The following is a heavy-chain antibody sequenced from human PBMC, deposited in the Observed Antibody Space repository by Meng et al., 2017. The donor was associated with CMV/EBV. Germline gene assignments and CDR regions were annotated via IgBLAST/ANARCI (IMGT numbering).Heavy chain of an antibody. J-gene: IGHJ4*02. V-gene: IGHV2-5*02. CDR2: IYWDDDK. D-gene: IGHD5-18*01. CDR3: AHLDTAKLHFDY. CDR1: GFSLSTSGVG. Sequence: HITFKDPGPTLVQPPQTLSCTCTFSGFSLSTSGVGVGWIRQPPGKALEWLALIYWDDDKRYSPSLKSRLTITKDTSKNQVVLTMTNMDPVDTATYYCAHLDTAKLHFDYWGQGTLVTVSS.